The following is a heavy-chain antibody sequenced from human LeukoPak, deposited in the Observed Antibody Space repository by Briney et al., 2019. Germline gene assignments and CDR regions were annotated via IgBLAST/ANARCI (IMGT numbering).Heavy chain of an antibody. CDR3: ARQYLGYSSYYFDY. D-gene: IGHD5-18*01. CDR2: IYYSGST. V-gene: IGHV4-59*08. CDR1: GGSISSYY. J-gene: IGHJ4*02. Sequence: SETLSLTCTVSGGSISSYYWSWIRQPPGKGLEWIGYIYYSGSTNYNPSLKSRVTISVDTSKNQFSLKLSFVTAADTAVYYCARQYLGYSSYYFDYWGQGTLVTVSS.